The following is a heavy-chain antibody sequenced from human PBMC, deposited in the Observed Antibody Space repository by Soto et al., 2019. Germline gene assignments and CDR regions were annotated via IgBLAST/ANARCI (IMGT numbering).Heavy chain of an antibody. V-gene: IGHV5-51*01. Sequence: PRESLKIACAASGYSFTSYWIAGVRQLPGKGREWMGTIYPADSDTRYSPSFHGSVPISPDESIPTAFLKLSSLKAPDPGQYCCARHQGEQGAFCICVQGTMSTVSS. D-gene: IGHD3-16*01. CDR3: ARHQGEQGAFCI. CDR2: IYPADSDT. J-gene: IGHJ3*02. CDR1: GYSFTSYW.